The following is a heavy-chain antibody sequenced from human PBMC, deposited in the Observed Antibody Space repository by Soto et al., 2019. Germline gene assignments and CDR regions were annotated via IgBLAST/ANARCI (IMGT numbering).Heavy chain of an antibody. Sequence: TSETLSLTCAVYGGSFSGYHWSWIRQPPGKGLEWIGEINHSGSTNYNPSLKSRVTISVDTSKNQFSLKLSSVTAADTAVYYCARSLAARAYYGMDVWGQGTTVTVSS. D-gene: IGHD6-6*01. CDR1: GGSFSGYH. V-gene: IGHV4-34*01. CDR3: ARSLAARAYYGMDV. J-gene: IGHJ6*02. CDR2: INHSGST.